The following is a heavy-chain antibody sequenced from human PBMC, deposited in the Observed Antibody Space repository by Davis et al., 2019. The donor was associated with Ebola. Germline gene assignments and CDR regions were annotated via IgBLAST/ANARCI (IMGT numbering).Heavy chain of an antibody. CDR3: ATFPGAANYQWYFPY. CDR1: GFTFTDYY. Sequence: PGGSLRLSCAASGFTFTDYYTCCSQPPAERLVGWPSISYYGDYTDHAASVKDRFTISRDNAKSSVYLQMESLRVEDTAVYYCATFPGAANYQWYFPYWGRGTLVTVFS. D-gene: IGHD2-8*01. CDR2: ISYYGDYT. J-gene: IGHJ4*02. V-gene: IGHV3-11*06.